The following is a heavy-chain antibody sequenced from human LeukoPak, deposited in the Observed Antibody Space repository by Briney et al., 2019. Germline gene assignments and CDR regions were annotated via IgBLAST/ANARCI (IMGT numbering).Heavy chain of an antibody. CDR1: GFTFSSNY. V-gene: IGHV3-53*01. J-gene: IGHJ4*02. CDR3: ARGTVVDYFDY. CDR2: IYSGGST. Sequence: GGSLRLSCAASGFTFSSNYMSWVRQAPGKGLEGVSVIYSGGSTYYSDSVKGRFTISRDNSKNTLYLQMNSLRAEDTAVYYCARGTVVDYFDYWGQGTLVTVSS. D-gene: IGHD4-23*01.